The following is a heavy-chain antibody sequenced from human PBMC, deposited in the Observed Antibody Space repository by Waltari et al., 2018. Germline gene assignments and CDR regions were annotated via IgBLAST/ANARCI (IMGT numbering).Heavy chain of an antibody. CDR3: ARVSYSSSWYPYYCYGMDV. V-gene: IGHV3-33*01. D-gene: IGHD6-13*01. J-gene: IGHJ6*02. CDR1: GFTFSSYG. Sequence: QVQLVESGGGVVQPGRSLRLSCAASGFTFSSYGMHWVRQAPGKGLEWVAVKCDDGSNKSYADSVKARFTISRDNSKTTPYLQTNSLRAEDTAVYYCARVSYSSSWYPYYCYGMDVWGQGTTVTVSS. CDR2: KCDDGSNK.